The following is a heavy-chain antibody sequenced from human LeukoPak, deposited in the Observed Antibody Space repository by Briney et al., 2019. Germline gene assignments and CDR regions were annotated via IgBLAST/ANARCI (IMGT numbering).Heavy chain of an antibody. CDR2: ISGSGSRT. CDR1: GFTFNNYA. V-gene: IGHV3-23*01. Sequence: TGGSLRLSCAASGFTFNNYAMSWVRQAPGKGLEWVSTISGSGSRTYHADSVKGRFTISRDNSKNTLYLQMNSLRAEDTAVYQCAKSTIFGVVPPFDYWGQGTLVTVSS. CDR3: AKSTIFGVVPPFDY. J-gene: IGHJ4*02. D-gene: IGHD3-3*01.